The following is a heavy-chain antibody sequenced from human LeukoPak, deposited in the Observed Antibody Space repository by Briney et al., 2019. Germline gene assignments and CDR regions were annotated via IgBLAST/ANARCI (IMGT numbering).Heavy chain of an antibody. V-gene: IGHV3-30*18. D-gene: IGHD5-18*01. J-gene: IGHJ1*01. Sequence: GGSLRLSCAASGFTFSSYGMHWVRQAPGKGLEWVAVISYDGSNKYYADSVKGRFTISRDNSKNTLYLQMNSLRAEDTAVYYCAEDRYSYAFEYFQHWGQGTLVTVSS. CDR1: GFTFSSYG. CDR3: AEDRYSYAFEYFQH. CDR2: ISYDGSNK.